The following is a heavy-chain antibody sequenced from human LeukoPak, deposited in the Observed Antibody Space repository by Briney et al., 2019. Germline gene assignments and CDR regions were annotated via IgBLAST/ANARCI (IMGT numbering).Heavy chain of an antibody. CDR2: IYYSGST. Sequence: PSETLSLTCAVSGGSISSSSYYWGWIRQPPGKGLEWIGSIYYSGSTYYNPSLKSRVTISVDTSKNQFSLKLSSVTAADTAVYYCARQSEKLDYWGQGTLVTVSS. CDR1: GGSISSSSYY. J-gene: IGHJ4*02. V-gene: IGHV4-39*01. CDR3: ARQSEKLDY.